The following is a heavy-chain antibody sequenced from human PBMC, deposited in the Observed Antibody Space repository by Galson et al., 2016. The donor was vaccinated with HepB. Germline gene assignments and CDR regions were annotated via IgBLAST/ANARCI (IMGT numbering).Heavy chain of an antibody. CDR2: ISPYNDNT. Sequence: SVKVSCKASGYDFSTSGITWVRQAPGQGLEWMGWISPYNDNTKYAQKFQGTVTMTTDTSTTTVNMELRSLRSDDTAMYYCARVDQNYAFDFWGQGTMVTVSS. V-gene: IGHV1-18*01. CDR1: GYDFSTSG. J-gene: IGHJ3*01. CDR3: ARVDQNYAFDF.